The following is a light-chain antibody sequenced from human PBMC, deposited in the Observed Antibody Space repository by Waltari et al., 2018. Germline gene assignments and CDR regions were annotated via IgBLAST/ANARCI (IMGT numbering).Light chain of an antibody. CDR2: EVT. Sequence: YQQNPSTAPKVMIYEVTKSPSGVSNRFSGSKSGSTASLTISGLQAEDEADYYCSSYTSSNTWVFGGGTKLTVL. CDR3: SSYTSSNTWV. J-gene: IGLJ3*02. V-gene: IGLV2-14*01.